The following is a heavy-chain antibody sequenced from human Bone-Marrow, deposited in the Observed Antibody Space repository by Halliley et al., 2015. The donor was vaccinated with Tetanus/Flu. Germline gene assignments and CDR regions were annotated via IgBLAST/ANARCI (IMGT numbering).Heavy chain of an antibody. D-gene: IGHD6-19*01. V-gene: IGHV4-61*07. J-gene: IGHJ4*02. CDR2: IYYSGST. Sequence: LEWIGYIYYSGSTNYTRSLKRRVTISVDTSKNQFSLKLNSVTAADTAVYYCARHLPYSSGRYDYWGQGILVTVSS. CDR3: ARHLPYSSGRYDY.